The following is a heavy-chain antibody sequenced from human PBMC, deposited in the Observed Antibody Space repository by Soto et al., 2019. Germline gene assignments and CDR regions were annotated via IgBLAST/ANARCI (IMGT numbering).Heavy chain of an antibody. Sequence: QVQLVQSGAEVKKPGSSVKVSCKASGGTFSSYTISWVRQAPGQGLEWMGRIIPILGIANYAQKFQGRVTITADKSTSTAYMELGSLRSEDTAVYYCARTRSMVRGVTYDAFDIWGQGTMVTVSS. D-gene: IGHD3-10*01. CDR2: IIPILGIA. V-gene: IGHV1-69*02. CDR1: GGTFSSYT. J-gene: IGHJ3*02. CDR3: ARTRSMVRGVTYDAFDI.